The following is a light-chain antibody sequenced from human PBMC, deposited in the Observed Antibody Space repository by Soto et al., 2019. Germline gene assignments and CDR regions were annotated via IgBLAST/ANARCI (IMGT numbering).Light chain of an antibody. Sequence: DIQLTQSPSFLSASVGDRVTITCRASQGISSYLAWYQQKPGKAPKLLIYAASTLQSGVPSRFSGSGSWTEFTLTISSLQPEDFATYYCQPLNSYPLTFGGGTKVEIK. CDR3: QPLNSYPLT. CDR1: QGISSY. J-gene: IGKJ4*01. CDR2: AAS. V-gene: IGKV1-9*01.